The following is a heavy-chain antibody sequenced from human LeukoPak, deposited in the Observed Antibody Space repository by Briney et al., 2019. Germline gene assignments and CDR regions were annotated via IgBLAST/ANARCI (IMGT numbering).Heavy chain of an antibody. CDR2: INPNSGGT. J-gene: IGHJ5*02. CDR1: GYTFTGYY. D-gene: IGHD3-22*01. V-gene: IGHV1-2*06. CDR3: ARDHYDSSGYYPYNWFDP. Sequence: ASVKVSCKASGYTFTGYYMHWVRQAPGQGREWMGRINPNSGGTNYAQKFQGRVTMTRDTSISTAYMELSRLRSDDTAVYYCARDHYDSSGYYPYNWFDPWGQGTLVTVSS.